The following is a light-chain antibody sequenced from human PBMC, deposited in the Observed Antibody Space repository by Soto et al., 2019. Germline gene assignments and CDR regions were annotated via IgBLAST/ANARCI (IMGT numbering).Light chain of an antibody. CDR3: QQYDASLWT. CDR1: QRISGY. Sequence: EIVLTQSPATLSLSPGERATLSCRASQRISGYLGWYQQKPGQAPRLLIYDASNRATGIPVRFSGSGSGTDFTLTISRLEPEDFAVYYCQQYDASLWTFGQGTKVDIK. V-gene: IGKV3-11*01. J-gene: IGKJ1*01. CDR2: DAS.